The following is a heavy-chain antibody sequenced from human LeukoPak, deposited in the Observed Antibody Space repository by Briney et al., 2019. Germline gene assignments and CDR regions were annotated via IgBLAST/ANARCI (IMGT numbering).Heavy chain of an antibody. CDR2: ISGSGGST. CDR1: GFTVSSSY. D-gene: IGHD2-21*01. CDR3: ARGDWGGDGH. J-gene: IGHJ4*02. V-gene: IGHV3-23*01. Sequence: PGGSLRLSCAASGFTVSSSYMSWVRQAPGKGLEWVSAISGSGGSTYYADSVKGRFTISRDNSKNTLYLQMNSLRAEDTAVYYCARGDWGGDGHWGQGTLVTVSS.